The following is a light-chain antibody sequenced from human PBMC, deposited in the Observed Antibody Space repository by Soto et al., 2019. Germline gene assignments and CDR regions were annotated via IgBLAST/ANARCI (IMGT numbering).Light chain of an antibody. J-gene: IGKJ4*01. CDR3: QQYYSTPT. V-gene: IGKV4-1*01. CDR2: WAS. Sequence: DIVMTQSPDSLAASLGERATINCKSSQSVLYSSNNKNFLAWYQQKPGQPPKLLIYWASTRESGVPDRFSGSESGTDFTLTISSLQAEDVAVYYCQQYYSTPTFGGGTKVEI. CDR1: QSVLYSSNNKNF.